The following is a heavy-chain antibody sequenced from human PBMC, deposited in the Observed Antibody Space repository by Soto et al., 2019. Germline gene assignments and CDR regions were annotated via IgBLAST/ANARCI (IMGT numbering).Heavy chain of an antibody. CDR1: GGTFSSYT. Sequence: GASVKVSSKASGGTFSSYTISWVRQAPGQGLEWMGWISAYNGNTNYAQKLQGRVTMTTDTSTSTAYMELRSLRSDDTAVYYCARDQGLRFLEWSQPRSHMDVWGKGTTVTVSS. J-gene: IGHJ6*03. CDR2: ISAYNGNT. CDR3: ARDQGLRFLEWSQPRSHMDV. D-gene: IGHD3-3*01. V-gene: IGHV1-18*01.